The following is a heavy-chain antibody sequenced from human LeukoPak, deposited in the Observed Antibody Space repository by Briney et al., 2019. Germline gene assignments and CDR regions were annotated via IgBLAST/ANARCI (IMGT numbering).Heavy chain of an antibody. CDR1: GFTFSSYS. CDR3: ARVRATTGLDYYYYMDV. Sequence: PGGSLRLSCAASGFTFSSYSMNWVRQAPGKGLEWVSSISSSSSYIYYADSVKGRFTISRDNAKNSLYLQMNSLRAEDTAVYYCARVRATTGLDYYYYMDVWGNGTTVTVSS. J-gene: IGHJ6*03. V-gene: IGHV3-21*01. D-gene: IGHD1-26*01. CDR2: ISSSSSYI.